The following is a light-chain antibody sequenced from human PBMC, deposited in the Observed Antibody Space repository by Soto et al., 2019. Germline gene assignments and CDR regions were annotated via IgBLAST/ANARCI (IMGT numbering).Light chain of an antibody. CDR1: QSVSSN. CDR3: QLRWT. J-gene: IGKJ1*01. V-gene: IGKV3-15*01. CDR2: GAS. Sequence: EIVMTQSPATLFVSPGERATLSCRASQSVSSNLAWYQQKPGQAPRLLIYGASTRATGIPARFSGSGSGTEFTLTISSLQSEDFAVYYCQLRWTFGQGTKVDIK.